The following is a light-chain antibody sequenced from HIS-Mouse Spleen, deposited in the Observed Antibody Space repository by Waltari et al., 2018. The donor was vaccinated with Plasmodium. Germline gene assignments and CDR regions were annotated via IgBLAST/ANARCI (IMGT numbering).Light chain of an antibody. CDR1: SGPSSYA. Sequence: QLVLTQSPSASASLGASVTLTCTLSSGPSSYAIAWHQQQPAKGPRYLMKLNSDGSHSKGDGIPDRFSGSSSGAERYLTIASLQSEDEADYYCQTWGTGMGVFGGGTKLTVL. V-gene: IGLV4-69*01. CDR3: QTWGTGMGV. CDR2: LNSDGSH. J-gene: IGLJ2*01.